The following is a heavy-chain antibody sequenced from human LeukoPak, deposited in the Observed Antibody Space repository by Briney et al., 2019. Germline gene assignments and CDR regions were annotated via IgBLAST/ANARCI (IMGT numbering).Heavy chain of an antibody. CDR1: GFTVSSNY. D-gene: IGHD3-10*02. CDR3: AELGITMIGGV. J-gene: IGHJ6*04. V-gene: IGHV3-66*01. CDR2: IYSGGST. Sequence: PGGSLRLPCAASGFTVSSNYMSWVRQAPGKGLEWASVIYSGGSTYYADSVKGRFTISRDNSKNTLYLQMNSLRAEDTAVYYCAELGITMIGGVWGKGTTVTISS.